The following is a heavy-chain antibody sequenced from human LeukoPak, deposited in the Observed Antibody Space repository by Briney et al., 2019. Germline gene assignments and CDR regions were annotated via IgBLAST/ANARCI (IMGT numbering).Heavy chain of an antibody. CDR3: AKDKKYYYDSSGYPNDY. CDR2: ISGSGGST. CDR1: GFTFSSYA. J-gene: IGHJ4*02. D-gene: IGHD3-22*01. V-gene: IGHV3-23*01. Sequence: PGGSLRISCAASGFTFSSYAMSWVRQAPGKGLEWVSAISGSGGSTYYADSVKGRFTISRDNSKNTLYLQMNSLRAEDTAVYYCAKDKKYYYDSSGYPNDYWGQGTLVTVSS.